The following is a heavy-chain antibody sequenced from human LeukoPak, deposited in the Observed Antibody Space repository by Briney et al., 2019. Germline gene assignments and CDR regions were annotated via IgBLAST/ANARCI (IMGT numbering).Heavy chain of an antibody. CDR2: IKQDGGEK. CDR1: GFTFSIHW. Sequence: GGSLRLSCAASGFTFSIHWMSWVRQARGKGLEWVANIKQDGGEKYYVDSVKGRFTISRDNAENSLYLQMNSLRDEDTAVYYCARGASRRDLWSGFYFDYWGQGTLVAVSS. D-gene: IGHD3-3*01. CDR3: ARGASRRDLWSGFYFDY. V-gene: IGHV3-7*04. J-gene: IGHJ4*02.